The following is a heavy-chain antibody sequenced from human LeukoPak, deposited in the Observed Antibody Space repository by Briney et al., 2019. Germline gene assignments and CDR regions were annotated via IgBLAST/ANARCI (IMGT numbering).Heavy chain of an antibody. V-gene: IGHV1-2*02. CDR2: INPNSGGT. Sequence: ASVKVSCKASGYIFVGYHMHWVRQAPGQGLEWMGWINPNSGGTNYAQKFQGRVTMTRDTSISTAYMELSRLRSDDTAVYYCARDSYYDSSGYYSSEYFQHWGQGTLVTVSS. J-gene: IGHJ1*01. D-gene: IGHD3-22*01. CDR1: GYIFVGYH. CDR3: ARDSYYDSSGYYSSEYFQH.